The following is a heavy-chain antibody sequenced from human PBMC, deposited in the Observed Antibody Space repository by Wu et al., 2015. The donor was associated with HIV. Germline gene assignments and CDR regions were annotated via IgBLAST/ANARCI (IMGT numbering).Heavy chain of an antibody. V-gene: IGHV1-69*12. CDR1: GGTFSSYA. Sequence: QVQLVQSGAEVKKPGSSVKVSCKASGGTFSSYAISWVRQAPGQGLEWMGGIIPIFGTANYAQKFQGRVTITADESTSTAYMELSSLRSEDTAVYYCARNPNPLRFLEVGGYYYYYMDVVGQRDHGHRLL. CDR3: ARNPNPLRFLEVGGYYYYYMDV. D-gene: IGHD3-3*01. CDR2: IIPIFGTA. J-gene: IGHJ6*03.